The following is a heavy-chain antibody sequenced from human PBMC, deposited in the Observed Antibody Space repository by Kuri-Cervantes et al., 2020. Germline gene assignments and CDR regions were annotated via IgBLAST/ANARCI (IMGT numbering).Heavy chain of an antibody. Sequence: ASVKVSCKASGYTFTSYGIGWVRQAPGQGLEWMGWISAYNGNTNYAQKLQGRVTMTTDTSTSTAYMELRSLRSDDTAVYYCARDQATSLTLGMDVWGQGTTVTVSS. CDR2: ISAYNGNT. V-gene: IGHV1-18*01. J-gene: IGHJ6*02. CDR3: ARDQATSLTLGMDV. D-gene: IGHD5-12*01. CDR1: GYTFTSYG.